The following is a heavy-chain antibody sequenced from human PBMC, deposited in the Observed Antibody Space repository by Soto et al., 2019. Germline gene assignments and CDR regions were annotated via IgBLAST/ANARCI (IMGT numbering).Heavy chain of an antibody. D-gene: IGHD6-13*01. CDR2: IFPSGSDT. CDR3: ARRVGSSWRFFDH. Sequence: GESLKISCRGSGYNFNSYWIAWLRQMPGKGLEWMGIIFPSGSDTRYSPSFRGQVTISVDRSISTAYLQWNSLKASDRATYYCARRVGSSWRFFDHWGQGTLVTDSS. V-gene: IGHV5-51*01. J-gene: IGHJ4*02. CDR1: GYNFNSYW.